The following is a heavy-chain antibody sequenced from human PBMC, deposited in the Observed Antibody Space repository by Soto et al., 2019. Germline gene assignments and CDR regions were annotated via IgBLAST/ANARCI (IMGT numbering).Heavy chain of an antibody. CDR3: ARVISPCGGDCYSFDY. CDR2: IYYSGST. D-gene: IGHD2-21*02. J-gene: IGHJ4*02. CDR1: GGSISSGDYY. Sequence: SETLSLTCTVSGGSISSGDYYWSWIRQPPGKGLEWIGYIYYSGSTYYNPSLKSRVTISVDTSKNQFSLKLSSVTAADTAVYYCARVISPCGGDCYSFDYWGQGTLVTVSS. V-gene: IGHV4-30-4*01.